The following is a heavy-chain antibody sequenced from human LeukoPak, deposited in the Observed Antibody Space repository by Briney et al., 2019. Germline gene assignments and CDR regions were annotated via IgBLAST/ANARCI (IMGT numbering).Heavy chain of an antibody. J-gene: IGHJ4*02. CDR1: GGSISSGSYY. D-gene: IGHD4-17*01. V-gene: IGHV4-61*02. CDR2: IYTSGST. Sequence: SETLSLTCTVSGGSISSGSYYWSWIRQPAGRGLEWIGRIYTSGSTNYNPSLKSRVTISVDTSKNQFSLKLSSVTAADTAVYYCARGHYGTFDYWGQGTLVTVSS. CDR3: ARGHYGTFDY.